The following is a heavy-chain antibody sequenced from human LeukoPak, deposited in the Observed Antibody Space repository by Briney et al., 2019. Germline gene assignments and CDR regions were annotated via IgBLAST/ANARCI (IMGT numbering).Heavy chain of an antibody. Sequence: GESLNIPCPGFGYRFTTYWIGWARQVTGKGLEWMGIIYPGDSDARYSPSLQGQVTISVDKSISTAYLQWSSLKASDTAMYYCARQGRIVVVTTTHDAFDIWGQGTMVTVSS. D-gene: IGHD2-21*02. V-gene: IGHV5-51*01. CDR2: IYPGDSDA. J-gene: IGHJ3*02. CDR1: GYRFTTYW. CDR3: ARQGRIVVVTTTHDAFDI.